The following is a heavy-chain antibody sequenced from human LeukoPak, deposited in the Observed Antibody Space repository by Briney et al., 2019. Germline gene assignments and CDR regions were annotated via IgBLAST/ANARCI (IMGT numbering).Heavy chain of an antibody. CDR3: AGRNCSNGVCSFDP. CDR2: ISRSGDSL. D-gene: IGHD2-8*01. Sequence: GGSLRLSCAASGFPFRDYYMTWIRQAPGKGLEWISYISRSGDSLYYADSVEGRFTISRDNAKNSLYLQMNSLRAEDTAVYYCAGRNCSNGVCSFDPWGQGTLVTVSS. V-gene: IGHV3-11*04. CDR1: GFPFRDYY. J-gene: IGHJ5*02.